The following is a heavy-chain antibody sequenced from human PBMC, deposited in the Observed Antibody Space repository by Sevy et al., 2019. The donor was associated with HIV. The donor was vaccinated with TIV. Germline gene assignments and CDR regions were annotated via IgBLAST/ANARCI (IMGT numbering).Heavy chain of an antibody. J-gene: IGHJ4*02. V-gene: IGHV3-48*01. D-gene: IGHD3-16*01. CDR3: AREMGVFDY. CDR2: ISSGSTTI. Sequence: GGSLRLSCAASGFTFSSYSMNWVRQAPGKGLEWVSYISSGSTTIYYADSVKGRFTVSRDNAKNSLYLQMNSLRAEDTAVYYCAREMGVFDYWGPGTLVTVSS. CDR1: GFTFSSYS.